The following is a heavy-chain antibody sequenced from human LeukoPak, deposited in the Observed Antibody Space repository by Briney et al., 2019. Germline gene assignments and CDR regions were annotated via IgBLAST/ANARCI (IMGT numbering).Heavy chain of an antibody. J-gene: IGHJ3*02. CDR3: ARDNFGDFAPGAFDM. V-gene: IGHV1-69*06. D-gene: IGHD1-1*01. CDR2: IIPLFGTT. CDR1: GGTFITYG. Sequence: SVKVSCKPSGGTFITYGISWVRQAPGQRLEWMGRIIPLFGTTDYAEKFQGTVTITADKSTNTAYMELSSLSSEDTATYYCARDNFGDFAPGAFDMWGQGTMATVSS.